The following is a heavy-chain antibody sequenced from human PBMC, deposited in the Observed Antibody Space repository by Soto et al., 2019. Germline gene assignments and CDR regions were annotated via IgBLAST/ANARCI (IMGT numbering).Heavy chain of an antibody. Sequence: PSQTLSLTCAISGDSVSSNSAAWNWIRQSPSRGLEWLGRTYYRSKWYNDYAVSVKSRITINPDTSKNQFSLQLNSVTPEDPAVYYCARVRHDFWSGSTYYYGMDVCGQGTTVTVSS. CDR3: ARVRHDFWSGSTYYYGMDV. CDR1: GDSVSSNSAA. V-gene: IGHV6-1*01. J-gene: IGHJ6*02. D-gene: IGHD3-3*01. CDR2: TYYRSKWYN.